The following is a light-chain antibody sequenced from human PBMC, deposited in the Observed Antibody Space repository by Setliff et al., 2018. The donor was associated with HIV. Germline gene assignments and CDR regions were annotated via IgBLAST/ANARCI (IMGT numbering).Light chain of an antibody. V-gene: IGLV2-23*02. CDR2: EVS. CDR3: CSYAVSYV. CDR1: SSDVGSYNL. J-gene: IGLJ1*01. Sequence: QSALTPPASVSGSPGQSVTIPCTGISSDVGSYNLVSWYRQYPGKAPKLMIYEVSKRPSGVSNRFSGSKSGNTASLTISGLQAEDEADYYCCSYAVSYVFGTGTKVTVL.